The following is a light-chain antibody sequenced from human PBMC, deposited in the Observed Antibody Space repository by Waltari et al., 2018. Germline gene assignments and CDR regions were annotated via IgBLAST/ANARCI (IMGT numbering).Light chain of an antibody. CDR3: HQAATSPLT. V-gene: IGKV3-20*01. Sequence: EIVLTQSPGTLSLSPGEGATLSCRASQSITNNYLAWYQQKHGQAPRLLIEDASRRATGIPDRFSGSGSGTDFTLTISRLEPEDFAVYYCHQAATSPLTFGGGTKVEIK. J-gene: IGKJ4*01. CDR2: DAS. CDR1: QSITNNY.